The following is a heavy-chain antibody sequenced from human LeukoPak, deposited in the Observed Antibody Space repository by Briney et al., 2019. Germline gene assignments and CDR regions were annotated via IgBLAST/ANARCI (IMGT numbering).Heavy chain of an antibody. J-gene: IGHJ4*02. V-gene: IGHV3-43*01. Sequence: PGGSLRLSCAASGFTFDDYTMHWVRQAPGKGLEWVSLISWDGGSTYYADSVKGRFTISRDNSKNSLYLQMNSLRTEDIALYYCAKEGGGFDYWGQGTLVTVSS. CDR1: GFTFDDYT. CDR3: AKEGGGFDY. CDR2: ISWDGGST. D-gene: IGHD3-16*01.